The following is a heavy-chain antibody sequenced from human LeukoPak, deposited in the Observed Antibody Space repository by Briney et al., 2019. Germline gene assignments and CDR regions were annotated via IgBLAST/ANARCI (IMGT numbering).Heavy chain of an antibody. J-gene: IGHJ4*02. CDR2: ISSSSSYI. CDR1: GFTFSSYS. D-gene: IGHD6-19*01. Sequence: GGSLRLSCAASGFTFSSYSMNWVRQAPGKGLEWVSSISSSSSYIYYADSVKGRFTISRDNAKNSLYLQMNSLRAEDTAVCYCARDNRKYSSGWNWGQGTLVTVSS. V-gene: IGHV3-21*01. CDR3: ARDNRKYSSGWN.